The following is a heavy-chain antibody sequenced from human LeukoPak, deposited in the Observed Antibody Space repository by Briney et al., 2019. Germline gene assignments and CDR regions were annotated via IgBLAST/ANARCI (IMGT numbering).Heavy chain of an antibody. CDR3: ARQLWLPDY. CDR1: GFIFRSYA. CDR2: INNIGVNT. J-gene: IGHJ4*02. Sequence: GSLRLSCVGSGFIFRSYAVTWVRQAPGEGLEWVSSINNIGVNTHYSESVKGRFTISRDNSKNTLYLQMNSLTVEDTAVYHCARQLWLPDYWGQGTLSPFPQ. V-gene: IGHV3-23*01. D-gene: IGHD5-18*01.